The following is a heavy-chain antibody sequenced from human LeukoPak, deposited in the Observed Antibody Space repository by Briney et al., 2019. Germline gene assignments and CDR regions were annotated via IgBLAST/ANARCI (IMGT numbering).Heavy chain of an antibody. J-gene: IGHJ3*02. Sequence: GGSLRLSCAASGFTFSRYNMNWVRQAPGKGLEWVSSIGSSTSYIYYADSVKGRFTISRDNSKNTLYLQMNSLRAEDTAVYYCAKAGIPKDCSGGSCLGAFDIWGQGTMVTVSS. V-gene: IGHV3-21*04. CDR3: AKAGIPKDCSGGSCLGAFDI. CDR2: IGSSTSYI. CDR1: GFTFSRYN. D-gene: IGHD2-15*01.